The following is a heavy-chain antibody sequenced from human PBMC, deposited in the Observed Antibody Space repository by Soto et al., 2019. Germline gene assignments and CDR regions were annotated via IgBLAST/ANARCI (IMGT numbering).Heavy chain of an antibody. CDR2: IIPIFGTA. CDR3: AKSPENYYYVMDV. V-gene: IGHV1-69*13. Sequence: SVKVSCKASGGTFSSYAISWVRQAPGQGLEWMGGIIPIFGTANYAQKFQGRVTITADESTSTAYMELSSLRSEDTAVYYFAKSPENYYYVMDVWAQGTTVTGSS. J-gene: IGHJ6*02. CDR1: GGTFSSYA.